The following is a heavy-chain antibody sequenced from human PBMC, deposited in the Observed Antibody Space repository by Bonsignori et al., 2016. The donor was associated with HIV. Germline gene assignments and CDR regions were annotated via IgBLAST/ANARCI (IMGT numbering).Heavy chain of an antibody. CDR2: ISPYNGNT. V-gene: IGHV1-18*01. CDR3: ARDQSYYYDSSGYCNY. D-gene: IGHD3-22*01. Sequence: WVRQAPGQGLEWMGWISPYNGNTNFAQKFQGRVTMTTDTSTSTAYMELRSLRSDDTAVYYCARDQSYYYDSSGYCNYWGQGTLVTVSS. J-gene: IGHJ4*02.